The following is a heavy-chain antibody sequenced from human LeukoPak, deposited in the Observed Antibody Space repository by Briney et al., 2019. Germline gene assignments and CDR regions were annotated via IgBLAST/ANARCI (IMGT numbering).Heavy chain of an antibody. V-gene: IGHV4-59*01. J-gene: IGHJ3*02. CDR3: ARGDYYDSSGPDAFDI. CDR1: GGSISSYY. D-gene: IGHD3-22*01. Sequence: SETLSLTCTVSGGSISSYYWSWIRQPPGKGLEWIGYIYYSGSTNYNPSLKSRVTISVDTSKNQFCLKLSSVTAADTAVYYCARGDYYDSSGPDAFDIWGQGTMVTVSS. CDR2: IYYSGST.